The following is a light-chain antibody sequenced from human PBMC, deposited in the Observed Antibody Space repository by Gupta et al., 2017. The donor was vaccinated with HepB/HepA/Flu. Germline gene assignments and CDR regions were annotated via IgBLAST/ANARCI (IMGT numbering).Light chain of an antibody. V-gene: IGLV1-44*01. Sequence: QSVLTQPPSASGTPGQRVTISCSGSSSNIGSNTVNWYQQLPATDPKRIIYSTKQRPSGVKDRGSCYSACKYESRHIRGLTSEDEAYNYCGAWDERLTGPVFGGGTKLTVL. CDR1: SSNIGSNT. J-gene: IGLJ3*02. CDR3: GAWDERLTGPV. CDR2: STK.